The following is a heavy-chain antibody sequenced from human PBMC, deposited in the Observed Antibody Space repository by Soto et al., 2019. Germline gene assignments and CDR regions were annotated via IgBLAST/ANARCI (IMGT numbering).Heavy chain of an antibody. CDR3: ARDGGPYSYGYSYYYYGMDV. Sequence: PGGSLRLSCAASGFTFSSYGMHWVRQAPGKGLEWVAVIWYDGSNKYYADSVKGRFTISRDNSKNTLYLQMNSLRAEDTAVYYCARDGGPYSYGYSYYYYGMDVWGQGTTVTVSS. CDR1: GFTFSSYG. CDR2: IWYDGSNK. J-gene: IGHJ6*02. V-gene: IGHV3-33*01. D-gene: IGHD5-18*01.